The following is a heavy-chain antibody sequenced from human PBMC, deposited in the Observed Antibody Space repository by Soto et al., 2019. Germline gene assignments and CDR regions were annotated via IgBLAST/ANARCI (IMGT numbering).Heavy chain of an antibody. CDR2: INAGNGHT. J-gene: IGHJ3*01. V-gene: IGHV1-3*01. Sequence: QVQLVQSGAELKKPGASVKVSCKASGYTFTSYALHWVRQAPGQRLEWMGWINAGNGHTKYSRESRDRLNITMDTSASTAYMELRSLKSADTAVFYCARDSAGGLNDAFDLGGQGTMVTVSS. CDR1: GYTFTSYA. CDR3: ARDSAGGLNDAFDL. D-gene: IGHD5-12*01.